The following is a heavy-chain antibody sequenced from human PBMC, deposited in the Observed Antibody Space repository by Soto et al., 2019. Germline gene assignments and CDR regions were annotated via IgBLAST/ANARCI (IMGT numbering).Heavy chain of an antibody. CDR1: GGSVSNFNYY. V-gene: IGHV4-61*01. Sequence: QVQLQESGPGLVKPSETLSLTCSVSGGSVSNFNYYWNWIRQPPGKGLEWIGYVYYDGRTNYNPSLKSRVIISVDTSKNQFSLKLSSVTAADTAVYSCARSVRLMDSYATTGYSPFDYWGQGSLVTVSS. CDR3: ARSVRLMDSYATTGYSPFDY. J-gene: IGHJ4*02. CDR2: VYYDGRT. D-gene: IGHD3-9*01.